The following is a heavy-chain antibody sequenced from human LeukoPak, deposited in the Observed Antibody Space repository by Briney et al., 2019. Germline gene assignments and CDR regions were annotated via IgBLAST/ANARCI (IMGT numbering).Heavy chain of an antibody. CDR2: FDPEDGET. CDR3: ARVANNWNDPPFDY. CDR1: GYTLTELS. J-gene: IGHJ4*02. Sequence: GASVKVSCKVSGYTLTELSMHWVRQAPGKGLEWMGGFDPEDGETIYAQKFQGRVTMTEDTSTDTAYMELSSLRSEDTAVYYCARVANNWNDPPFDYWGQGTLVTVSS. D-gene: IGHD1-20*01. V-gene: IGHV1-24*01.